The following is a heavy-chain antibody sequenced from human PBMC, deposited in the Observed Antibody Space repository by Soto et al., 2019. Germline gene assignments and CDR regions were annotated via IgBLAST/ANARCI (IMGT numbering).Heavy chain of an antibody. V-gene: IGHV3-23*01. CDR3: AKYGCGSPTCPYYFYSFMDV. J-gene: IGHJ6*03. D-gene: IGHD2-2*01. Sequence: GGSMRLSCAASGFTFSSYAMSWVRQAPGKGLEWVSAIVAGGANTYHVDAVKGRFTISRDNSKNTLYLRMNSLRAEDTAVYYCAKYGCGSPTCPYYFYSFMDVWGKGTTVTVSS. CDR2: IVAGGANT. CDR1: GFTFSSYA.